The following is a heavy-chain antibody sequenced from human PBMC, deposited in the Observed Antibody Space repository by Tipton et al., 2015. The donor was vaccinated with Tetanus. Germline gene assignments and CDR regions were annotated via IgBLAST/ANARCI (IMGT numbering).Heavy chain of an antibody. D-gene: IGHD1-20*01. V-gene: IGHV1-46*01. CDR2: INPIGGST. J-gene: IGHJ4*02. CDR3: GRAGGGGRRINGPAGIDY. CDR1: GYTLTSYH. Sequence: QSGAEVKKPGASVKVSCKASGYTLTSYHMHWVRQAPGQGLEWMGIINPIGGSTSYAQKFQGRITMTGDTSTTTVYMDLNSLRSGDRAGYSGGRAGGGGRRINGPAGIDYWGQGTLVTVSS.